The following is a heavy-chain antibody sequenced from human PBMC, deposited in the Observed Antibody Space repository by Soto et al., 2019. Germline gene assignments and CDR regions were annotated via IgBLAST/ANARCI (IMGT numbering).Heavy chain of an antibody. V-gene: IGHV3-53*01. CDR2: MCSGGTA. CDR1: GFTVSSTD. Sequence: PGGSLRLSCAASGFTVSSTDMTWVRQAPGKGLECVSVMCSGGTAYYADSVEGRFTISRDNSKNTLYLQMNSLRVEDTAVYYCARGRMPTLWGQGTLVTVSS. D-gene: IGHD2-2*01. CDR3: ARGRMPTL. J-gene: IGHJ4*02.